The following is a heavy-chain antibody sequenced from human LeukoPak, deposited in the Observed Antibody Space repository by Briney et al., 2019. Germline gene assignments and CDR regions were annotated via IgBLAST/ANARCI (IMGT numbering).Heavy chain of an antibody. Sequence: GGSLRLSCAASGFTFSSYGMHWVRQAPGKGLEWVAFIRYDGSNKYYADSVKGRFTISRDNSKNTLYLQMNSLRAEDTAVYYCAKGLRSSGWSYYYYYMDVWGKGTTVTVSS. D-gene: IGHD6-19*01. V-gene: IGHV3-30*02. J-gene: IGHJ6*03. CDR1: GFTFSSYG. CDR2: IRYDGSNK. CDR3: AKGLRSSGWSYYYYYMDV.